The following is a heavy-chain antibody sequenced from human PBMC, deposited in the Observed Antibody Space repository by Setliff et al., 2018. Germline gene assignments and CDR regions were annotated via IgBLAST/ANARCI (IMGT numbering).Heavy chain of an antibody. CDR2: IYYTGDP. CDR1: F. J-gene: IGHJ6*03. Sequence: FWGWIRQPPGKGLEWIGSIYYTGDPYYNPSLKSRVTMSVDTSRNQLSLKLTSVTAADTAVYYCARHVGSRSRGYNYYYYYMDVWGKGTTVTVSS. CDR3: ARHVGSRSRGYNYYYYYMDV. D-gene: IGHD3-10*01. V-gene: IGHV4-39*01.